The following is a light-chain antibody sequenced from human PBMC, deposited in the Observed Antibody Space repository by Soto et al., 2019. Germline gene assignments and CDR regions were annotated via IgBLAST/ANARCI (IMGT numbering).Light chain of an antibody. Sequence: DIQMTQSPSSLSASVGNRVTITCRASQSISTYLNWYQKKPGKAPNLLIYDASRLQSGVPSRFSGSGGGTDFTLSISSVQPEDFATCCCQQSYIDPFTFCQGTQLEI. J-gene: IGKJ5*01. CDR1: QSISTY. CDR3: QQSYIDPFT. V-gene: IGKV1-39*01. CDR2: DAS.